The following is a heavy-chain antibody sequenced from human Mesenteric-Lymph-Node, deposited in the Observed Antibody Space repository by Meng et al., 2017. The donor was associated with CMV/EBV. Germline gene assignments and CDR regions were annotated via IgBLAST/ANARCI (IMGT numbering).Heavy chain of an antibody. J-gene: IGHJ4*02. Sequence: GESLKISCATSGFDFDDYSMNWVRQAPGKGLEWVSLISWDGDKTYYADSVKGRFTISRDNSKNSLYLHMTSLRTEDTALYYCVKDGIGSSSLFYFDSWGQGTLVTVSS. CDR1: GFDFDDYS. CDR2: ISWDGDKT. D-gene: IGHD6-6*01. V-gene: IGHV3-43*01. CDR3: VKDGIGSSSLFYFDS.